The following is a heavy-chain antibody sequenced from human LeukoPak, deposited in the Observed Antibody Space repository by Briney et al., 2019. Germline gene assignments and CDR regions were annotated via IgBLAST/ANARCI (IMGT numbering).Heavy chain of an antibody. CDR1: GGSVSSGSYY. Sequence: PSETLSLTCTVSGGSVSSGSYYWSWIRQPPGKGLEWIGYIYYSGSTNYNPSLKSRVTISVGTSKNQFSLKLSSVTAADTAVYYCARATIVVVPAAIGVWFDPWGQGTLVSVSS. J-gene: IGHJ5*02. CDR3: ARATIVVVPAAIGVWFDP. D-gene: IGHD2-2*02. V-gene: IGHV4-61*01. CDR2: IYYSGST.